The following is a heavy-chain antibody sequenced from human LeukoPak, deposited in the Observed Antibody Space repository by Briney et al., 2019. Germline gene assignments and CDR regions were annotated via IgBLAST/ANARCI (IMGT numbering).Heavy chain of an antibody. CDR3: ARDQGVRDTLVDC. CDR2: INSDGSST. J-gene: IGHJ4*02. V-gene: IGHV3-74*01. D-gene: IGHD2-15*01. Sequence: GGSLRLSCAASGFTFNSHWMHWVRHAPGKGLVWVSRINSDGSSTIYADSVKGRFTISRDNARNSLYLQMNSLRAEDTAVYYCARDQGVRDTLVDCWGQGTLVTASS. CDR1: GFTFNSHW.